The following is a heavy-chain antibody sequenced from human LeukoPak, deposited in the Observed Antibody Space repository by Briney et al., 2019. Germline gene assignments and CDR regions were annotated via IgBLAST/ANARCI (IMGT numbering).Heavy chain of an antibody. J-gene: IGHJ6*03. CDR1: GGSFSGYY. CDR2: INHSGST. V-gene: IGHV4-34*01. D-gene: IGHD2-21*02. Sequence: PSASLSLTCAVYGGSFSGYYWSWIRQPPGKGLEWLGEINHSGSTNYNPSLKSRVTISVDTSKNQFSLKLSSVTAADTAVYYCARAVVVTAGSYYYYYYMDVWGKGTTVTVSS. CDR3: ARAVVVTAGSYYYYYYMDV.